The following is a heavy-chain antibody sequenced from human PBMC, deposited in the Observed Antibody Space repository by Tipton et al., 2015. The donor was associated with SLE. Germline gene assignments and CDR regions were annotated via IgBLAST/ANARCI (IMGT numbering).Heavy chain of an antibody. D-gene: IGHD2-15*01. V-gene: IGHV4-28*01. CDR1: GYSISGTHW. Sequence: TLSLTCAVSGYSISGTHWWGWVRQPPGKGLEWIGYMHYSGPTYYNPSLRSRVTMSVDTSKNQFSLKLSSVTAVDTAVYYCARTMGVGSCSGGSCFEPFDSWGQGTLVTVSS. CDR2: MHYSGPT. CDR3: ARTMGVGSCSGGSCFEPFDS. J-gene: IGHJ4*02.